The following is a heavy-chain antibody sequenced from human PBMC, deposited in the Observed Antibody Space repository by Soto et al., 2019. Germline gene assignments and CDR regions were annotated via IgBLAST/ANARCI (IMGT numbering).Heavy chain of an antibody. J-gene: IGHJ6*04. V-gene: IGHV1-69*13. CDR1: GGTFSSYA. D-gene: IGHD6-13*01. CDR3: ARDGGIAAAGTTLYGMDV. Sequence: QVQLVQSGAEVKKPGSSVKVSCKASGGTFSSYAISWVRQAPGQGLEWMGGIIPIFGTANYAQKFQGRVTITADKPTSTAYRELSSWRSEDTAVYYCARDGGIAAAGTTLYGMDVWGKGTTVPVSS. CDR2: IIPIFGTA.